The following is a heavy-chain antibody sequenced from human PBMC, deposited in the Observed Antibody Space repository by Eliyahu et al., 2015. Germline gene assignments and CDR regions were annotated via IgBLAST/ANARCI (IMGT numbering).Heavy chain of an antibody. D-gene: IGHD2-15*01. J-gene: IGHJ3*02. CDR1: XGSISSXSYF. CDR3: AREGYCSGGSCPNDI. Sequence: QLQLQESGPGLLKPSETLSLTCTVSXGSISSXSYFWDWIRQPPGKGLXWIGNIYYSGSTHYNPSLKSRVTISVDTSKNQFSLKLNSVTASDTAVYYCAREGYCSGGSCPNDIWGQGTMVTVSS. CDR2: IYYSGST. V-gene: IGHV4-39*02.